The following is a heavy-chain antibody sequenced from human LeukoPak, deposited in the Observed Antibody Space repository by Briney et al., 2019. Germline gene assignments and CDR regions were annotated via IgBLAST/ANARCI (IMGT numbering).Heavy chain of an antibody. CDR1: GFTFSSYG. Sequence: GGSLRLSCAASGFTFSSYGMHWVRQAPGKGLEWVAVISYDGSNKYYADSVKGRSTISRDNSKNTLYLQMNSLRAEDTAVYYCAKDDGPPLGYSYGYYYYYGMDVWGQGTTVTVSS. CDR3: AKDDGPPLGYSYGYYYYYGMDV. CDR2: ISYDGSNK. V-gene: IGHV3-30*18. J-gene: IGHJ6*02. D-gene: IGHD5-18*01.